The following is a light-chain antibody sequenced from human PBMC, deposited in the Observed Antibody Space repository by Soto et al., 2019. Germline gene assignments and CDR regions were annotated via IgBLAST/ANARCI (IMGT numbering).Light chain of an antibody. Sequence: EIVLTQSPGTLSFSPGERATLSCRASQSVSSTSLAWYQQKPGQAPRLLIYGASNRATGSPNRFSGSGSGTDFTLTIIRLEPEDFAVYYCQQYDNSPPWTFGQGTKVEIK. CDR2: GAS. CDR1: QSVSSTS. CDR3: QQYDNSPPWT. V-gene: IGKV3-20*01. J-gene: IGKJ1*01.